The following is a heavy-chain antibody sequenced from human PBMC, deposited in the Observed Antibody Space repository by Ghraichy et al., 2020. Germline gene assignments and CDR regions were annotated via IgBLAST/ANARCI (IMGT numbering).Heavy chain of an antibody. CDR3: ARHSLREDYYDSSGYYLGRGNWYFDL. Sequence: GESLNISCKGSGYSFTSYWISWVRQMPGKGLEWMGRIDPSDSYTNYSPSFQGHVTISADKSISTAYLQWSSLKASDTAMYYCARHSLREDYYDSSGYYLGRGNWYFDLWGRGTLVTVSS. D-gene: IGHD3-22*01. CDR2: IDPSDSYT. CDR1: GYSFTSYW. V-gene: IGHV5-10-1*01. J-gene: IGHJ2*01.